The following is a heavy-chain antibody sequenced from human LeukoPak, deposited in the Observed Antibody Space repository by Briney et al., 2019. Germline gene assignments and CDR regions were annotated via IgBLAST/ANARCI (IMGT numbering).Heavy chain of an antibody. J-gene: IGHJ4*02. CDR1: GGSFSTYY. D-gene: IGHD3-16*01. CDR2: IYYSGNT. V-gene: IGHV4-59*01. Sequence: PSETLSLTCTVSGGSFSTYYWGWIRQPPGKGLEWIGYIYYSGNTDYNPSLESRVTMSLDTSKNQFSLNLNSVTAADTAVYYCARALITFGAAVAKGFDCWGQGTLVTVSS. CDR3: ARALITFGAAVAKGFDC.